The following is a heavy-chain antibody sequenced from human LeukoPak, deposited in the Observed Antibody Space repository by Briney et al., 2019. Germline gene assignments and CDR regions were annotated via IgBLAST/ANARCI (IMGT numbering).Heavy chain of an antibody. D-gene: IGHD2-2*01. V-gene: IGHV3-7*01. Sequence: GGSLRLSCAPSGYTFSSYWMTCVRHAPGKGLEWGANIKQDGSEKYYVESVKGRFTISRDNAKNSLYLQMNSLRAEDTAVYYCAKEGDIVVVPAVFDYWGQGTLVTVSS. CDR3: AKEGDIVVVPAVFDY. J-gene: IGHJ4*02. CDR2: IKQDGSEK. CDR1: GYTFSSYW.